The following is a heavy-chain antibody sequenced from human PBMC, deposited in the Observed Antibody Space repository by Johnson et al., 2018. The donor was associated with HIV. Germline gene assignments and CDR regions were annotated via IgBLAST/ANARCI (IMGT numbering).Heavy chain of an antibody. D-gene: IGHD1-26*01. CDR3: ARGRIRQAYSGNYDDAFDI. CDR2: ISYEGSTK. J-gene: IGHJ3*02. V-gene: IGHV3-30*04. Sequence: QVQLVESGGGLVKPGRSLRLSCESSAFTFVTFAMHWVRQAPGKGLEWVAVISYEGSTKYYADSVKARFTISRDNSKKTLYMQMNSLRAEDTAVYYCARGRIRQAYSGNYDDAFDIWGQGTMVTVSS. CDR1: AFTFVTFA.